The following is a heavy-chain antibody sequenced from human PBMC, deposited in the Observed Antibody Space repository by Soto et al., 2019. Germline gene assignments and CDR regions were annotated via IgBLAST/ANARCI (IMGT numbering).Heavy chain of an antibody. CDR3: ASTVATPYGDYYNMDV. V-gene: IGHV1-69*13. D-gene: IGHD4-17*01. J-gene: IGHJ6*02. CDR1: GGSLSRYA. CDR2: IIPIFGTT. Sequence: SVKVSCKASGGSLSRYATIWVRQAPGQGLEWMGGIIPIFGTTNYAQKFQDRVTITADESTTTAYMEVSSLRSEDTAVYYCASTVATPYGDYYNMDVWGQGTTVTVSS.